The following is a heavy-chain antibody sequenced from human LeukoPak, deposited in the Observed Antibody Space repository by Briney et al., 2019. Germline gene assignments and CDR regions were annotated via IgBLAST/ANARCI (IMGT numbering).Heavy chain of an antibody. Sequence: ASVTVSCTASGYTFTSYYMHWVRQAPGQGLEWMGIINPSGGSTSYAQKFQGRVTMTRDTSTSTVYMELSSLRSEDTAVYYCARDYYDSTRTCRLDPWGQGTLVTVSS. J-gene: IGHJ5*02. D-gene: IGHD3-22*01. CDR3: ARDYYDSTRTCRLDP. CDR1: GYTFTSYY. V-gene: IGHV1-46*01. CDR2: INPSGGST.